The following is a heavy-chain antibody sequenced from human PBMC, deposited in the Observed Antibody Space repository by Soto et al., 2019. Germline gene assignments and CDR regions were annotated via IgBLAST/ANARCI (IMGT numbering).Heavy chain of an antibody. CDR1: GFTFSSYA. J-gene: IGHJ6*03. Sequence: EVQLLESGGGLVQPWGSLRLSCAASGFTFSSYAMSWVRQAPGKGLEWVSAISGSGGSTYHADSVKGRFSISRDNSKNTLYLQMNSLRAEDTAVYYCAKGSGEYYYYMDVWGKGTTVTVSS. V-gene: IGHV3-23*01. D-gene: IGHD3-10*01. CDR3: AKGSGEYYYYMDV. CDR2: ISGSGGST.